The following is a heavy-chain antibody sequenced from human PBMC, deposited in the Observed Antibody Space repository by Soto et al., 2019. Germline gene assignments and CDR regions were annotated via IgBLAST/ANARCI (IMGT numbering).Heavy chain of an antibody. D-gene: IGHD3-10*01. CDR1: GFTFSSYA. Sequence: GGSLRLSCAASGFTFSSYAMSWVRQAPGKGLEWVSVISGSGGSTYYADSVKGRFTISRDNSKNTLYLQMNSLRAEDTALYYCAKTMAASGWFDPWGQGTLVTVSS. CDR2: ISGSGGST. CDR3: AKTMAASGWFDP. V-gene: IGHV3-23*01. J-gene: IGHJ5*02.